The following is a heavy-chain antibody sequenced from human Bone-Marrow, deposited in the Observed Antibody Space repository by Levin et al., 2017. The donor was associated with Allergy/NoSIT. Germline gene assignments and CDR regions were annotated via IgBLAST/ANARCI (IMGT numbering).Heavy chain of an antibody. V-gene: IGHV4-34*01. CDR3: ARGQYSSGWHNDY. Sequence: ASETLSLTCAVYGGSFSGYYWSWIRQPPGKGLEWIGEINHSGSTNYNPSLKSRVTISVDTSKNQFSLKLSSVTAADTAVYYCARGQYSSGWHNDYWGQGTLVTVSS. CDR2: INHSGST. J-gene: IGHJ4*02. D-gene: IGHD6-19*01. CDR1: GGSFSGYY.